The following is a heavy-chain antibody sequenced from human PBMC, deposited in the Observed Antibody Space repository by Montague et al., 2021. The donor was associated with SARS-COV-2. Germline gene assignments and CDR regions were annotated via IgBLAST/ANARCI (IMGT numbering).Heavy chain of an antibody. J-gene: IGHJ4*02. D-gene: IGHD3-10*01. CDR2: ISSSGSTI. CDR3: ARDGRFGELDY. CDR1: GFTFSTYE. Sequence: SLRLSCAASGFTFSTYEMHWVRQAPGKGLEWVSYISSSGSTIYYADSVKGRFTISRDNAKNSLYLQMSSLRAEDTAVYYCARDGRFGELDYWGQGTLVTVST. V-gene: IGHV3-48*03.